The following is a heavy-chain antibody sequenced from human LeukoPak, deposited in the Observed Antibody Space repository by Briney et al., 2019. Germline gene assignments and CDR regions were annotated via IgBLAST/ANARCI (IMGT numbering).Heavy chain of an antibody. Sequence: SETLSLTCTVPGGSISSYYWSWIRQPPGKGLEWIGYIYYSGSTNYNPSLKSRVTISVDTSKNQFSLKLSSVTAADTAVYYCARVWQQLGAFDIWGQGTMVTVSS. CDR3: ARVWQQLGAFDI. J-gene: IGHJ3*02. V-gene: IGHV4-59*01. CDR2: IYYSGST. D-gene: IGHD6-13*01. CDR1: GGSISSYY.